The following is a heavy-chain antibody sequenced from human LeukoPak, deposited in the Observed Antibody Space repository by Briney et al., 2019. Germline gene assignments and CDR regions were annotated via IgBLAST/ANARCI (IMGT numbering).Heavy chain of an antibody. CDR3: AKDAYDSSGRLDY. Sequence: GRSVRLSCAASGFAFDDYAMHWVRQAPGKGLEWVSGISWNSGSIGYADSVKGRFTISRDNAKNSLYLQMNSLRAEDTALYYCAKDAYDSSGRLDYWGQGTLVTVSS. CDR1: GFAFDDYA. CDR2: ISWNSGSI. V-gene: IGHV3-9*01. J-gene: IGHJ4*02. D-gene: IGHD3-22*01.